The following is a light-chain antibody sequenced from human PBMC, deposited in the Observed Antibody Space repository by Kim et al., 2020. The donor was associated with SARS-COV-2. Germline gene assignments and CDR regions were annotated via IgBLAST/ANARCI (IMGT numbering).Light chain of an antibody. CDR1: QNINNW. CDR2: KAS. J-gene: IGKJ2*01. Sequence: LSASVGDSATITCRARQNINNWLAWYQLRPGRAPKLLIYKASNLESGVPSRFSGSGSGTEFTLTIYSLQPDDFATYYCQQYDTYHTFGQGTKLEI. CDR3: QQYDTYHT. V-gene: IGKV1-5*03.